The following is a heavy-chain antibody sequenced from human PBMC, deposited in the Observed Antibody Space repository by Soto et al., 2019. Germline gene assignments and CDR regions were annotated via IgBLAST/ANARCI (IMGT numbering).Heavy chain of an antibody. D-gene: IGHD2-2*01. CDR2: ISSSGSTI. J-gene: IGHJ3*02. V-gene: IGHV3-11*01. CDR3: ASSPSNYHDAFDI. CDR1: GFTFSDYY. Sequence: QVQLVESGGGLVKPGGSLRLSCAASGFTFSDYYMSWLRHAPGKGLEWVSYISSSGSTIYYADSVKGRFTISRDNAKNALYLQMNSLRAEDTAVYYCASSPSNYHDAFDIWGQGTMVTVSS.